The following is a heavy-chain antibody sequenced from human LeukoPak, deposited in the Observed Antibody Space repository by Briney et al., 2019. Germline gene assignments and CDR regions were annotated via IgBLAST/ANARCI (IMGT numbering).Heavy chain of an antibody. J-gene: IGHJ4*02. D-gene: IGHD4-17*01. CDR3: ARDNDYGVDY. CDR2: ISSSSSYR. V-gene: IGHV3-21*01. CDR1: GFTYSSYS. Sequence: PGGSLRLSGAASGFTYSSYSLNWVRQVPGKGLEWVSYISSSSSYRYYADSVKGRFTISRDNAKNSLYLQMDSLRAEDTAVYYCARDNDYGVDYWGQGTLVTVSS.